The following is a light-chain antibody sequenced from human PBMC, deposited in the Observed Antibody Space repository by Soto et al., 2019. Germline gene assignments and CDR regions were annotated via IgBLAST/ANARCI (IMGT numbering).Light chain of an antibody. V-gene: IGLV2-14*01. CDR1: SSDVGAYDF. Sequence: QSALTQPASVSGSPGQSITISCTGTSSDVGAYDFVSWYQQHPGKAPKYLIYEVSNRPLGVSDRFSGSKSGTTASLTISGLQAEGEADYYCSSYTTTGPYVFGTGTKVTVL. CDR3: SSYTTTGPYV. J-gene: IGLJ1*01. CDR2: EVS.